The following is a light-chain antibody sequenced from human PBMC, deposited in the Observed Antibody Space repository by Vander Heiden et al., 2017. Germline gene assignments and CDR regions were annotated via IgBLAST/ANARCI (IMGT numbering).Light chain of an antibody. J-gene: IGLJ2*01. CDR3: SAWDSSLSAVV. CDR2: RNN. V-gene: IGLV10-54*01. Sequence: QAGLTQPPSVSKGLRPTATLTCTGNSNNVGNQGAAWLQQHQGHPPKLLSYRNNNRPSGISERLSASRSGNTASLTITGLQPEDEADYYCSAWDSSLSAVVFGGGTKLTVL. CDR1: SNNVGNQG.